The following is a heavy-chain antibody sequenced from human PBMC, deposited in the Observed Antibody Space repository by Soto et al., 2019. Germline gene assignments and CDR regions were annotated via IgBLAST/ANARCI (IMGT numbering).Heavy chain of an antibody. CDR3: ARDDIYGVSAFDI. CDR2: ISYDGSNK. J-gene: IGHJ3*02. CDR1: GFTFSSYA. D-gene: IGHD4-17*01. Sequence: GGSLRLSCAASGFTFSSYAMHWVRQAPGKGLEWVAVISYDGSNKYYADSVKGRFTISRDNSKNTLYLQMNSLRAEDTAVYYCARDDIYGVSAFDIWGQGTMVTVSS. V-gene: IGHV3-30-3*01.